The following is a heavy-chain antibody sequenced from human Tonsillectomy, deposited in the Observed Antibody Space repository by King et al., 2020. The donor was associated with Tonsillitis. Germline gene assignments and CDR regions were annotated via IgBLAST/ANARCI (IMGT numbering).Heavy chain of an antibody. CDR3: AKERGYNWGYFDY. Sequence: VQLVESGGGLIQPGESLRLSCAASGFTFSSYAMSWVRQAPGKGLEWVSTIRDSGDSTYYADSGKGRFTISRDNSKNTLYLQMNSLRAEDTAVYYCAKERGYNWGYFDYWGQGSLVTVSS. CDR2: IRDSGDST. CDR1: GFTFSSYA. V-gene: IGHV3-23*04. D-gene: IGHD1-1*01. J-gene: IGHJ4*02.